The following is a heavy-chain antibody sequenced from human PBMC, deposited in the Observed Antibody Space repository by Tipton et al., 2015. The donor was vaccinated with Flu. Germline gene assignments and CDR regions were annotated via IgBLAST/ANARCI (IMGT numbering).Heavy chain of an antibody. D-gene: IGHD4-11*01. CDR3: ARRDYSNYVSEPKNWFDS. Sequence: TLSLTCTVSGASITSYYWSWIRQPPGKGLEYIGYVFHSGATNYNPSLESRVTISLDTSKNQFSLRLSFVTAADSAVYYCARRDYSNYVSEPKNWFDSWGQGTLVTVSS. CDR1: GASITSYY. CDR2: VFHSGAT. J-gene: IGHJ5*01. V-gene: IGHV4-4*08.